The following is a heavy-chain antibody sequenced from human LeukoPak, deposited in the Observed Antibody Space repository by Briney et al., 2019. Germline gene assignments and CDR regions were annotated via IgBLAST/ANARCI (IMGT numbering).Heavy chain of an antibody. Sequence: ASVKVSCKASGYTFTSYYMHWVRQAPGQGLEWMGIINPSGGSTSYAQKFQGRVTMTRDTSTSTVYMELSSLRSEDTAVYYCARDGPIVGATTCLGYWGQGTLVIVSS. V-gene: IGHV1-46*01. D-gene: IGHD1-26*01. CDR3: ARDGPIVGATTCLGY. CDR1: GYTFTSYY. CDR2: INPSGGST. J-gene: IGHJ4*02.